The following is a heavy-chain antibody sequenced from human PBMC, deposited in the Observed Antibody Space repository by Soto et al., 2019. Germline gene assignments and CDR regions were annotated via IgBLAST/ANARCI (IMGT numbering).Heavy chain of an antibody. J-gene: IGHJ3*02. CDR2: IFYSGST. D-gene: IGHD6-6*01. V-gene: IGHV4-59*01. Sequence: SETLSLTCTVSGGSINTYYWSWIRQPPGKGLEWIGYIFYSGSTNYNPSLQSRVTISKDTSKNQFSLKLTSVTAADTAVYYGASGLKEDSSSFEDDGFDIWGQGTMVTVSS. CDR1: GGSINTYY. CDR3: ASGLKEDSSSFEDDGFDI.